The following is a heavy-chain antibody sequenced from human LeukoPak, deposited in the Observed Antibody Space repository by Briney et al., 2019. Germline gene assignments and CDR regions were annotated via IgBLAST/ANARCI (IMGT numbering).Heavy chain of an antibody. J-gene: IGHJ2*01. CDR3: ARYVPGDFYWIFDL. Sequence: PSETLSLTCTDSGGSISSYYWSWIRQPPGKGLEWIGYIYYSESTNYNPSLKSRVTISVDTSKNQFSLSLPSVTAADTAVYYCARYVPGDFYWIFDLWGRGTQVIVSS. CDR1: GGSISSYY. V-gene: IGHV4-59*01. D-gene: IGHD1-1*01. CDR2: IYYSEST.